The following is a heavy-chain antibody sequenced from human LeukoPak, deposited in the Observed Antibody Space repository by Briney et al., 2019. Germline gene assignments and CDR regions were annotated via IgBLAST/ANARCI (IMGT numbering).Heavy chain of an antibody. D-gene: IGHD2-8*01. CDR1: GYTFTGYY. V-gene: IGHV1-2*02. CDR3: ARDPVLMVYDPYYYMDV. Sequence: ASVTVSCKASGYTFTGYYMHWVRQAPGQGLEWMGWINPNSGGTNYAQKFQGRVTMTRDTSISTAYMELSRLRSDDTAVYYCARDPVLMVYDPYYYMDVWGKGTTVTVSS. J-gene: IGHJ6*03. CDR2: INPNSGGT.